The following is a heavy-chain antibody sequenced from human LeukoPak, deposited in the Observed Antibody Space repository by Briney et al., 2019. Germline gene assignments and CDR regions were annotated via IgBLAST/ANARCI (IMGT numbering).Heavy chain of an antibody. CDR2: IKQDGSEK. CDR3: ARDVIAARPGDY. J-gene: IGHJ4*02. D-gene: IGHD6-6*01. CDR1: GCTFSSYW. V-gene: IGHV3-7*01. Sequence: GGSLRLSCAASGCTFSSYWMSWVLQAPGKGLEWVANIKQDGSEKYYVDSVKGRFTISRENAKNSLYLQMNSLRAEDTAVYYCARDVIAARPGDYWGQGTLVTVSS.